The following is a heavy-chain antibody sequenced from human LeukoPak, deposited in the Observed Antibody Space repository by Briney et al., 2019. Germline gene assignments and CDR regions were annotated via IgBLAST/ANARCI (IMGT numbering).Heavy chain of an antibody. D-gene: IGHD4-17*01. CDR2: ISVDGRTE. CDR3: ARARKRYGDYEDNWFDP. Sequence: GRSLRLSCAVSGFTFSSYEMHWVRQAPGRGLEWVAVISVDGRTEYNPESVKGRFTISRDNSKNTLYLQMDSLGLEDTAVYYCARARKRYGDYEDNWFDPWGQGTLVTVSS. V-gene: IGHV3-30*03. J-gene: IGHJ5*02. CDR1: GFTFSSYE.